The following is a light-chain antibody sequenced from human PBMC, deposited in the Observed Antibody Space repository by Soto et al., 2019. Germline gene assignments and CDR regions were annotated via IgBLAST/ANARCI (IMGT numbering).Light chain of an antibody. CDR1: QDISNY. V-gene: IGKV1-33*01. J-gene: IGKJ1*01. CDR3: QQYDNLVRLT. Sequence: DIQMTQSPSSLSASVGDRVTITCQASQDISNYLNWYQQKPGKAPKLLIYDASNLETGVPSRFSGRGFGTHFTFTISSLQPEDIATYYCQQYDNLVRLTFGQGTKVDIK. CDR2: DAS.